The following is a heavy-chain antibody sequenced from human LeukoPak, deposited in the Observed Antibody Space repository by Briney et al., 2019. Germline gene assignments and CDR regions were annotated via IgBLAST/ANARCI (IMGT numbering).Heavy chain of an antibody. Sequence: ESLRLSCVASGFIFTHGWTSWVRQAPGKGLEWIGEINHSGSTNYNPSLKSRVTISVDTSKNQFSLKLSSVTAADTAVYYCAREVVAAATAFDPWGQGTLVTVSS. D-gene: IGHD2-15*01. CDR3: AREVVAAATAFDP. V-gene: IGHV4-34*01. J-gene: IGHJ5*02. CDR2: INHSGST. CDR1: GFIFTHGW.